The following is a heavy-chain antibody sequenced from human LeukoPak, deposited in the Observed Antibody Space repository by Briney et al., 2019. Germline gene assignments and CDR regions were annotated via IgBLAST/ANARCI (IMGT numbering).Heavy chain of an antibody. Sequence: SETLSLTCTVSPDSTTSNFWSWVRQPPGKGLEWIGEIHRSGSTNHNPSLQSRVTISIDRSRNQIALELSSVIAADTAVYYCAREIVGGFNPGAYWGQGTLVTVSS. CDR1: PDSTTSNF. D-gene: IGHD1-14*01. J-gene: IGHJ4*02. CDR3: AREIVGGFNPGAY. CDR2: IHRSGST. V-gene: IGHV4-4*02.